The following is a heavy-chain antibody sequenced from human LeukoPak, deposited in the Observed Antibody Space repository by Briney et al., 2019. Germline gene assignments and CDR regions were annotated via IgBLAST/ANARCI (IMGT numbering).Heavy chain of an antibody. CDR1: GGSISSSNW. V-gene: IGHV4-4*02. D-gene: IGHD6-13*01. Sequence: SETLSLTCAVSGGSISSSNWWSWIRQPPGKGLEWIGEINHSGSTNYNPSLKSRVTISVDTSKNQFSLKLSSVTAADTAVYYCARVTWSSSSGDPWGQGTLVTVSS. CDR2: INHSGST. J-gene: IGHJ5*02. CDR3: ARVTWSSSSGDP.